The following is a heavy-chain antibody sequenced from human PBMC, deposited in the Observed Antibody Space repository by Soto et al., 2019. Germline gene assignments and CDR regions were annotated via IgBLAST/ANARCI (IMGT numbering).Heavy chain of an antibody. CDR1: GGSISSYY. J-gene: IGHJ4*02. CDR3: AKQESDWNDHFDY. CDR2: IYYSGST. Sequence: SETLSLTCTVSGGSISSYYWSWIRQPPGKGLEWIGYIYYSGSTNYNPSLKSRVTISVDTSKNSLYLQMNSLRAEDTAVYYCAKQESDWNDHFDYWGQGTLVTVSS. D-gene: IGHD1-1*01. V-gene: IGHV4-59*03.